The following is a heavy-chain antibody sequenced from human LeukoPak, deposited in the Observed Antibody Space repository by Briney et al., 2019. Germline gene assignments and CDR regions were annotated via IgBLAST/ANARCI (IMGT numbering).Heavy chain of an antibody. V-gene: IGHV4-59*01. Sequence: SETLSLTCSVSGGSISGYYWSWIRQPPGKGLECIGYIYYSGSTNYNPSLKSRVTISVDTSKNQFSLRLSSVTAADTAVYYCARGGSFSTSWSDPWGQGTLVTVSS. CDR2: IYYSGST. J-gene: IGHJ5*02. D-gene: IGHD1-26*01. CDR1: GGSISGYY. CDR3: ARGGSFSTSWSDP.